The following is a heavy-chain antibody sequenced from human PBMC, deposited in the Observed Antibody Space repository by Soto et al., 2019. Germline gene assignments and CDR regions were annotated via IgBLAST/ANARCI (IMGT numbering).Heavy chain of an antibody. CDR1: GGSISSYY. Sequence: PSETLSLTCTVSGGSISSYYWSWIRQPPGKGLEWIGYIHYSGSTNYNPSLKSRVTISVDTSKNQFSLKLSSVTAADTAVYYCARVGKYCSGGSCYSVYFDYWGQGTLVTVYS. CDR3: ARVGKYCSGGSCYSVYFDY. V-gene: IGHV4-59*01. CDR2: IHYSGST. D-gene: IGHD2-15*01. J-gene: IGHJ4*02.